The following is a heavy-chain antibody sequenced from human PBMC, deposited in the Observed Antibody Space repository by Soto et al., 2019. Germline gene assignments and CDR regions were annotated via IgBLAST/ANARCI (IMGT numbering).Heavy chain of an antibody. J-gene: IGHJ3*02. CDR2: IKQDGSEK. V-gene: IGHV3-7*01. CDR1: GFTFSSYW. D-gene: IGHD2-2*01. CDR3: AREHCSSTSGPGDI. Sequence: EVQLVESGGGLVQPGGSLRLSCAASGFTFSSYWMSWVRQAPGKGLEWVANIKQDGSEKYYVDSVKGRFTISRDNAKNSLYLQMNSLRAEDTAVYYCAREHCSSTSGPGDIWVQGTMVTVSS.